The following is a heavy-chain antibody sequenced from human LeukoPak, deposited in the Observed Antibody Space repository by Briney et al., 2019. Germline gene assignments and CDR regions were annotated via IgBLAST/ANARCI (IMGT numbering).Heavy chain of an antibody. J-gene: IGHJ4*02. CDR3: ARDPLRWLQLRGGHYFDN. V-gene: IGHV3-33*01. CDR1: GFTFSTYG. Sequence: GGSLRLSCAASGFTFSTYGMHWVRQAPGKGLEWVAFIWYDGSNKYYADSVKGRFTISRDNSKNTLYLQMNSLRAEDTAVYYCARDPLRWLQLRGGHYFDNWGQGTLVTVSS. D-gene: IGHD5-24*01. CDR2: IWYDGSNK.